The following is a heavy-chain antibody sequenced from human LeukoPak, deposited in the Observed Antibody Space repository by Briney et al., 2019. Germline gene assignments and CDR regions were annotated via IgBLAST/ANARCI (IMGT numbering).Heavy chain of an antibody. CDR2: ISSSSSYI. D-gene: IGHD3-10*01. J-gene: IGHJ4*02. V-gene: IGHV3-21*01. CDR3: ARDVLLAPREFDY. Sequence: GWSLRLSCAASGFTFSSYSMNWVRQAPGKGLEWFSSISSSSSYIYYADSVQGRFTISRDNAKNSLYLQMNSLRAEDTAVYYCARDVLLAPREFDYWGQGTLVTVSS. CDR1: GFTFSSYS.